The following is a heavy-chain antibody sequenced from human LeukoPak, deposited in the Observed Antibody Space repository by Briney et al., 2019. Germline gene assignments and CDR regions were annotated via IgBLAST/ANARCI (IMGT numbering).Heavy chain of an antibody. D-gene: IGHD6-6*01. J-gene: IGHJ5*02. V-gene: IGHV4-34*01. CDR2: INHSGST. Sequence: PSETLSLTCAVYDGSFSGYYWSWIRQPPGKGLEWIGEINHSGSTNYNPSLKSRVTISVDTSKNQFSLKLSSVTAADTAVYYCARGRIAARRRWFDPWGQGTLVTVSS. CDR3: ARGRIAARRRWFDP. CDR1: DGSFSGYY.